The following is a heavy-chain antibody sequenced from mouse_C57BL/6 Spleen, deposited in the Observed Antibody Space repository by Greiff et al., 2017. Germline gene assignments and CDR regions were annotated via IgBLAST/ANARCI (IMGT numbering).Heavy chain of an antibody. Sequence: QVQLQQSGPELVKPGASVKISCKASGYAFSSSWMNWVKQRPGKGLEWIGRIYPGDGDTNYNGKFKGKATLTADKSSSTAYTQLSSLTSEDSAVYFCARLGRDAMDYWGQGTSVTVSS. CDR2: IYPGDGDT. J-gene: IGHJ4*01. CDR3: ARLGRDAMDY. V-gene: IGHV1-82*01. D-gene: IGHD4-1*01. CDR1: GYAFSSSW.